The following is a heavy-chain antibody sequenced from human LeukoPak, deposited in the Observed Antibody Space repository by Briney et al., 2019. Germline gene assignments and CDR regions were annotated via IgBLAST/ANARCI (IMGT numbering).Heavy chain of an antibody. CDR3: ARQPHRSPYDYDDSGSTPYNAFDR. CDR1: GGSIGSSSYY. J-gene: IGHJ3*01. D-gene: IGHD3-22*01. CDR2: IYYSGSK. Sequence: SETLSLTCTVSGGSIGSSSYYWGWIRQPPGKGLECIGNIYYSGSKYYKSSLKSRVTISVGTSRNQFSLKLSSVTAADTAVYYCARQPHRSPYDYDDSGSTPYNAFDRWGQGTMVTVSS. V-gene: IGHV4-39*01.